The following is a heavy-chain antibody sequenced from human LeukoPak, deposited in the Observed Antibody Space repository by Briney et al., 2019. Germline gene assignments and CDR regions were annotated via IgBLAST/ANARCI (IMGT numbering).Heavy chain of an antibody. CDR2: ISRDGKT. J-gene: IGHJ5*02. CDR1: GGSISSSNW. Sequence: SETLSLTCAVSGGSISSSNWWSWVRQPPGKGLEWIGEISRDGKTNYNPSLKSRVTISLDKSKNQFSLKLSSVTAADTAVYYCARATSWSANWFDPWGQGTLVTVSS. V-gene: IGHV4-4*02. D-gene: IGHD2-2*01. CDR3: ARATSWSANWFDP.